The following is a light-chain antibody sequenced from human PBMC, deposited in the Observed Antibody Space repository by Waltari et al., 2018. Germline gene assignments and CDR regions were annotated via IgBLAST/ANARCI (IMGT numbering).Light chain of an antibody. J-gene: IGKJ2*01. CDR1: QSVSSNY. CDR2: GAS. CDR3: QQCGSLPGT. V-gene: IGKV3-20*01. Sequence: EIVLTQSPGTLSLSPGERATLSGRASQSVSSNYLAWYQQKPGQAPRLLIYGASSRATGIPDRFSGSGSGTDFTLTISRLEPEDFAVYYCQQCGSLPGTFGQGTKLEIK.